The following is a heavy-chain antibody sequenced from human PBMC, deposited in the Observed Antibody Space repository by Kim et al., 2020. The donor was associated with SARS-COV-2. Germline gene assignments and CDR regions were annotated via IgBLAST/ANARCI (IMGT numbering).Heavy chain of an antibody. Sequence: SETLSLTCAVYGGSFSGYYWSWIRQPPGKGLEWIGEINHSGSTNYNPSLKSRVTISVDTSKNQFSLKLSSVTAADTAVYYCARAAEGQQLVRWFDPWGQGTLVTVSS. V-gene: IGHV4-34*01. J-gene: IGHJ5*02. CDR2: INHSGST. CDR1: GGSFSGYY. CDR3: ARAAEGQQLVRWFDP. D-gene: IGHD6-13*01.